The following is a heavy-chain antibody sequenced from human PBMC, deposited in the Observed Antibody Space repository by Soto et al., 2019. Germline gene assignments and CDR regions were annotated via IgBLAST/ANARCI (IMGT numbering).Heavy chain of an antibody. V-gene: IGHV1-3*04. CDR3: VVAAQPYYFDY. Sequence: ASVKVSCKASGYTFTSYAMHWVRQAPGQGLEWMGWINTGNGNTKYSQKFQGRFTITRDTSASTVYMELRSLRSDDTAVYYCVVAAQPYYFDYWGQGTLVTVSS. J-gene: IGHJ4*02. D-gene: IGHD2-15*01. CDR1: GYTFTSYA. CDR2: INTGNGNT.